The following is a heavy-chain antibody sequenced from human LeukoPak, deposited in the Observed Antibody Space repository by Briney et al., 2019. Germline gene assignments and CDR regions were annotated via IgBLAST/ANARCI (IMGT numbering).Heavy chain of an antibody. CDR1: GFTFSSYS. CDR2: ISSSSSYI. Sequence: GGSLRLSCAASGFTFSSYSMTWVRQAPGKGLEWVSSISSSSSYIYYADSVKGRFTISRDNSKNTLYLQMNSLRAEDTAVYYCARVSLDYGDSYDYWGQGTLVTVSS. J-gene: IGHJ4*02. V-gene: IGHV3-21*01. CDR3: ARVSLDYGDSYDY. D-gene: IGHD4-17*01.